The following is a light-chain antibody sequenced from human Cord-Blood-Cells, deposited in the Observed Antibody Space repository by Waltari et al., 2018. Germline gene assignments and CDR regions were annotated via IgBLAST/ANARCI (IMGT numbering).Light chain of an antibody. Sequence: QSVLTQPPSASGSPAPRVTISCSGSSSNIGSNPVNWYQQPPGTAPKHLTFSNNQRPPGVPARFSGSKSGTSASLAISGLQSEDEADYYCAAWDDSLNGYVFGTGTKVTVL. V-gene: IGLV1-44*01. CDR3: AAWDDSLNGYV. CDR1: SSNIGSNP. CDR2: SNN. J-gene: IGLJ1*01.